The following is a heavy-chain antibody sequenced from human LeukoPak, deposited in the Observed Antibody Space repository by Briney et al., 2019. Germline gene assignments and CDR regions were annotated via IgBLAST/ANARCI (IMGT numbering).Heavy chain of an antibody. CDR2: IYYSVRT. Sequence: SETLSLTCTVSGGSPSSYYCSWIRQPPGEGLEWIGYIYYSVRTNYNPSPKSRVTMSVVTSKNQFSLELSSVTAADTAVYYCARTNNGVNSIYYYYFDVWGKGTTVTVSS. V-gene: IGHV4-59*01. D-gene: IGHD4-23*01. J-gene: IGHJ6*03. CDR1: GGSPSSYY. CDR3: ARTNNGVNSIYYYYFDV.